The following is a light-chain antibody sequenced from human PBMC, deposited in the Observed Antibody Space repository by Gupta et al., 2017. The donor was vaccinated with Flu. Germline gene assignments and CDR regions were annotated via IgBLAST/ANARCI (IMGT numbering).Light chain of an antibody. Sequence: LSLSPGETATLSCTTSQSVSSNYLAWNQQKPGQAPRLLIYGAYHRDAGIPDRFSGSGSGTDFILTISRLESEDLAVYYCQQYVTSPPGVTFGPGTKVDVK. CDR2: GAY. V-gene: IGKV3-20*01. CDR1: QSVSSNY. J-gene: IGKJ3*01. CDR3: QQYVTSPPGVT.